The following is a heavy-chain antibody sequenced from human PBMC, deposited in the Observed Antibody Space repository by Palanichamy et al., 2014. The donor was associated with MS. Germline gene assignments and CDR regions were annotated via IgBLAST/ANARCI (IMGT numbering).Heavy chain of an antibody. CDR3: ARDQDSSSLFDP. CDR2: INTYSGNT. CDR1: GYTFTTYG. Sequence: QVQLVQSGAEVKKPGASVKVSCKASGYTFTTYGISWVRQAPGQGLEWVGWINTYSGNTKYAQKFQGRVTMTTDTSTSTGYMELRSLKSDDTAVYYCARDQDSSSLFDPWGQGTLVTVSS. V-gene: IGHV1-18*01. J-gene: IGHJ5*02. D-gene: IGHD3-22*01.